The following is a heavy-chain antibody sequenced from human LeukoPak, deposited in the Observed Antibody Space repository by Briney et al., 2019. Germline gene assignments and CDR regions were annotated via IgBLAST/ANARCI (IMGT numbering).Heavy chain of an antibody. V-gene: IGHV3-15*01. CDR2: IKSKTDGGTT. CDR3: TTVTLLSLSYYDYMDV. Sequence: GGSLRLSCAASGFTFSNAWMSWVRQAPGKGLEWVGRIKSKTDGGTTDYAAPVKGRFTISRDDSKNTLYLQMNSLKTEDTAVYYCTTVTLLSLSYYDYMDVWGKGTTVTVSS. CDR1: GFTFSNAW. D-gene: IGHD1-26*01. J-gene: IGHJ6*03.